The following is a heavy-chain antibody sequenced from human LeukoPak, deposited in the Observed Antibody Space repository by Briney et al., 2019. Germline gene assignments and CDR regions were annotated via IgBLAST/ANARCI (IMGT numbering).Heavy chain of an antibody. V-gene: IGHV4-34*01. D-gene: IGHD3-9*01. CDR3: ARGAILTGYLYYYYYYMDV. Sequence: SETLSLTCAVYGGSFSGYYWSWLRQPPGKGLEWIGEINHSGSTNYNPSLKSRVTISVDTSKNQFSLKLSSVTAADTAVYYCARGAILTGYLYYYYYYMDVWGKGTTVTVSS. J-gene: IGHJ6*03. CDR2: INHSGST. CDR1: GGSFSGYY.